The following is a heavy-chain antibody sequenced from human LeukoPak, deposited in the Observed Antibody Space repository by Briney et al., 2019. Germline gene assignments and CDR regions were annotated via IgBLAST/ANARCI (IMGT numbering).Heavy chain of an antibody. V-gene: IGHV1-2*02. Sequence: ASVKVSYKASEYTFTDYYMHWVRQAPGQGLEWMGWINPNSGGTDYVQKFQGRVTMTRDKSIRTAYMELSRLTSDDTAVYYRARNIWFGESADAFDIWGQGTMVTVSS. CDR2: INPNSGGT. CDR3: ARNIWFGESADAFDI. J-gene: IGHJ3*02. CDR1: EYTFTDYY. D-gene: IGHD3-10*01.